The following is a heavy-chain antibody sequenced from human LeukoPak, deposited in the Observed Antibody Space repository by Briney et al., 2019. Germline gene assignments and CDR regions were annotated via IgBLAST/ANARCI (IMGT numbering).Heavy chain of an antibody. Sequence: GGSLRLSCAASGFTFSNYGMHWVRQAPGKGLEWVVVIWYDGSNKYYADSVKGRFTLSRDNSKNTLFLQMNSLRPEDTAVYFCARDLTQLALFDYWGQGTLVTVSS. V-gene: IGHV3-33*01. D-gene: IGHD6-13*01. CDR3: ARDLTQLALFDY. J-gene: IGHJ4*02. CDR2: IWYDGSNK. CDR1: GFTFSNYG.